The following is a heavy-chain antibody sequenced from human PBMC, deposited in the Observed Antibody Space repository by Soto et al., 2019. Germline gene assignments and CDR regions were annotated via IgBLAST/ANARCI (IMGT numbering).Heavy chain of an antibody. V-gene: IGHV4-31*03. CDR3: ARAPTYDSSVLF. Sequence: LSRTCTVSGGSISSGGYYWSWIRQHPGKGLEWIGYIYYSGSTYYNPSLKSRVTISVDTSKNQFPLKLSSVTAADTAVYYCARAPTYDSSVLFWGQGTLVTVSS. CDR1: GGSISSGGYY. J-gene: IGHJ4*02. CDR2: IYYSGST. D-gene: IGHD3-22*01.